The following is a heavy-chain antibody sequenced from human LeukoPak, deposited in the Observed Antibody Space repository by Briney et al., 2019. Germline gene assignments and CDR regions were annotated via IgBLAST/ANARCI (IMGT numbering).Heavy chain of an antibody. J-gene: IGHJ3*02. Sequence: PGGSLRLSCAASGFTFSSYGMHWVRQAPGKGLEWVAVIWYDGSNKYYADSVKGRFTISRDNSKNTLYLRMNSLRAEGTAVHYCAKEKPNPYSSSWYVIDAFDIWGQGTMVTVSS. CDR2: IWYDGSNK. D-gene: IGHD6-13*01. CDR3: AKEKPNPYSSSWYVIDAFDI. V-gene: IGHV3-33*06. CDR1: GFTFSSYG.